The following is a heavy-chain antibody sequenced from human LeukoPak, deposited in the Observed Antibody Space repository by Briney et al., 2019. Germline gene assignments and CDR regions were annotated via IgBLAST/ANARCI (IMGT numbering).Heavy chain of an antibody. CDR2: ISSSTTYI. D-gene: IGHD3-3*01. V-gene: IGHV3-21*01. J-gene: IGHJ4*02. CDR3: ARESTIFFQGDY. Sequence: PGGSLRLSCAASGFTFSSYNMNSVRQAPGKGLEWVSSISSSTTYINYADSVKGRFTISRDNAKNSLYLEMNSVRAEDTAVYYCARESTIFFQGDYWGQGTLVTVSS. CDR1: GFTFSSYN.